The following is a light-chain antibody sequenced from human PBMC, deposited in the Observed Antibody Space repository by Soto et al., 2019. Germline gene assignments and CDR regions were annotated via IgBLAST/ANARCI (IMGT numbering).Light chain of an antibody. V-gene: IGKV1-39*01. CDR2: RAS. CDR1: QIISTY. CDR3: QQSYTSPPWT. J-gene: IGKJ1*01. Sequence: DIQMTQSPSSLSASVGDRVTISCRASQIISTYLNWYQQKPGTAPRLLISRASSVKSGVPPRFSGSGSGRDFTLTISSLRPEYIATYCCQQSYTSPPWTFGQGTKVEVK.